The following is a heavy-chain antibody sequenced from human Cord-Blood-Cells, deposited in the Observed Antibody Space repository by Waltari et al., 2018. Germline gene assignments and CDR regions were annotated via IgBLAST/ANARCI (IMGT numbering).Heavy chain of an antibody. D-gene: IGHD6-13*01. CDR2: ISSSSSYI. J-gene: IGHJ4*02. Sequence: EVQLVESGGGLVKPGGSLRLSCAASGFTFSSYSMNWVRQAPGKGLEWVSSISSSSSYIYYADSVKGRFTISRDNAKNSLYLQMNSLRAEDTAVYYCARGLAAIFYFDYWGQGTLVTVSS. CDR1: GFTFSSYS. V-gene: IGHV3-21*01. CDR3: ARGLAAIFYFDY.